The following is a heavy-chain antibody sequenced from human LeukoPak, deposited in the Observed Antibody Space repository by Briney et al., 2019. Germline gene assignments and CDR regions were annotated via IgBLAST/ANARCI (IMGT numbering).Heavy chain of an antibody. CDR2: ISYDGSNK. Sequence: GGSLRLSCAASGFTFSSYAMHWVRQAPGKGLEWVAVISYDGSNKYYADSVKGRFTISRDNSKNTLYLQMNSLRAEDTAVYYCARDKPPLVYWGQGTLVTVSS. D-gene: IGHD6-6*01. CDR3: ARDKPPLVY. J-gene: IGHJ4*02. V-gene: IGHV3-30-3*01. CDR1: GFTFSSYA.